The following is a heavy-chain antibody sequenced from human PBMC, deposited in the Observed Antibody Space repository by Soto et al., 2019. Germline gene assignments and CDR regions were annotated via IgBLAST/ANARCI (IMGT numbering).Heavy chain of an antibody. J-gene: IGHJ6*02. CDR1: GFTVSSYG. D-gene: IGHD3-3*01. CDR3: AKDKGGTYYDFWSGYHSNGMDV. CDR2: ISYDGSNK. Sequence: GGSLRLSCAASGFTVSSYGMHGVRQAPGKGLEWVAVISYDGSNKYYADSVKGRFTISRDNSKNTLYLQMNSLRAEDTAVYYCAKDKGGTYYDFWSGYHSNGMDVWGQGTTVTVSS. V-gene: IGHV3-30*18.